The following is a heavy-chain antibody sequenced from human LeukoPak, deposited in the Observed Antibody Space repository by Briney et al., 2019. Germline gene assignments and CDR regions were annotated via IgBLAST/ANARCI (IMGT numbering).Heavy chain of an antibody. CDR1: GFSFSSYA. D-gene: IGHD2-2*01. V-gene: IGHV3-30*01. Sequence: GGSLRLSCTDSGFSFSSYAMHWVRQSPGKGLEWVAVTSNHGNDGFYADSVKARFTISRDNSKKTLYLQMDSLRPEDTGVYYCTRDRGAMNDFDYWGQGTLVTVSS. J-gene: IGHJ4*02. CDR3: TRDRGAMNDFDY. CDR2: TSNHGNDG.